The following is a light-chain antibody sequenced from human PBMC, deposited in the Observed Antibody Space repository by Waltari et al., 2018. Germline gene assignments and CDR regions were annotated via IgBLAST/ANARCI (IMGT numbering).Light chain of an antibody. CDR1: QSVSYSSDNKNC. V-gene: IGKV4-1*01. Sequence: DIVMTQSPDSLPVSLGERATFNCKSSQSVSYSSDNKNCLAWYQQKAGQPPKLLIYGASTREAGVPDRFSGSGSGTDVSLTISSLQAEDVAVYYCHQYCSMPYTFGQGTKLEIK. CDR2: GAS. J-gene: IGKJ2*01. CDR3: HQYCSMPYT.